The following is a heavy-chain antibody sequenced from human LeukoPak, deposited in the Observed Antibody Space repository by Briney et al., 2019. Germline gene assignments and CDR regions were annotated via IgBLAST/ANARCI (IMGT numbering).Heavy chain of an antibody. CDR2: IRYDGSNK. Sequence: GGSLRLSCAASGFTFSSYGMHWVRQAPGKGLEWVAFIRYDGSNKYYADSVKGRFTISRDNSKNTLYLQMNSLRAEDTAVYFCVRDSTISGWHELGYWGQGTLVTVSS. V-gene: IGHV3-30*02. D-gene: IGHD6-19*01. CDR1: GFTFSSYG. J-gene: IGHJ4*02. CDR3: VRDSTISGWHELGY.